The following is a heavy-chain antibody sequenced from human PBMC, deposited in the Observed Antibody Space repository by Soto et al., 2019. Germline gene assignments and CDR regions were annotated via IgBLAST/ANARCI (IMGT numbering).Heavy chain of an antibody. J-gene: IGHJ3*02. D-gene: IGHD3-16*02. CDR2: ISSSSSYI. CDR1: GFTFSSYS. V-gene: IGHV3-21*01. Sequence: EVQLVESGGGLVKRGGSLRLSCAASGFTFSSYSMNWVRQAPGKGLEWVSSISSSSSYIYYADSVKGRFTISRDNAKNSLYLQMNSLRAEDTAVYYCARGFMITLGGVIVNRAFDIWSQGTMVTVSS. CDR3: ARGFMITLGGVIVNRAFDI.